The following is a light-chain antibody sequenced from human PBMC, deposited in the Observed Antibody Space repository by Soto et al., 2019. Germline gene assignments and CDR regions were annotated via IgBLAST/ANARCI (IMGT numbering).Light chain of an antibody. J-gene: IGKJ2*01. Sequence: EIVMTQSPATLSVSPGERATLSCRASQSVSSNLAWYQQTPGQAPRLLIYGASTRATGIPARFSGSGSGTEFTRTISSLLSEDVAVYYWQQYNNWPPYTFGQGTKLEIK. V-gene: IGKV3-15*01. CDR2: GAS. CDR1: QSVSSN. CDR3: QQYNNWPPYT.